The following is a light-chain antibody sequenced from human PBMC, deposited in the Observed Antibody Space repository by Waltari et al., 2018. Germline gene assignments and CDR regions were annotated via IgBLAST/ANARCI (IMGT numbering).Light chain of an antibody. CDR3: ATWDDSLNGRV. CDR1: SSNIGRDT. V-gene: IGLV1-44*01. J-gene: IGLJ3*02. Sequence: QSVLTQPPSASGTPGQRVTISCSGSSSNIGRDTVNWYQQVPGTAPKLLIYGNDQRPPGVPDGCAGPKSGTSASLAITGLQSGDEADYYCATWDDSLNGRVFGGGTKLTVL. CDR2: GND.